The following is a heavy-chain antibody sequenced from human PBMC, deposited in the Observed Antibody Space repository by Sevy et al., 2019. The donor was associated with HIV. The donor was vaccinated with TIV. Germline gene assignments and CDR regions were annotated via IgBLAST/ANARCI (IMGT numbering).Heavy chain of an antibody. CDR1: GGSISSYY. J-gene: IGHJ4*02. D-gene: IGHD6-13*01. V-gene: IGHV4-59*01. Sequence: SETLSLTCTVSGGSISSYYWSWIRQPPGKGLEWIGYIYYSGSTNYNPSLKSRVTISVDTPKNQFSLKLSSVTAADTAVYYCARGGSSSWLRYWGQGTLVTVSS. CDR2: IYYSGST. CDR3: ARGGSSSWLRY.